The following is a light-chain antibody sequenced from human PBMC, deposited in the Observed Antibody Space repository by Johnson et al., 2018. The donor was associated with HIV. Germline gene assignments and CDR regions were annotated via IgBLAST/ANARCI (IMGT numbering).Light chain of an antibody. CDR2: DNN. V-gene: IGLV1-51*01. CDR1: SSNIGNNY. CDR3: GTWDSTLSAGGG. J-gene: IGLJ1*01. Sequence: QSVLTQPPSVSAAPGQKVTISCSGSSSNIGNNYVSWYQQLPGTAPKLLIYDNNKRPSGIPDRFSGSKSGTSATLGITVLQTGDEADYYCGTWDSTLSAGGGFGTGTKVTVL.